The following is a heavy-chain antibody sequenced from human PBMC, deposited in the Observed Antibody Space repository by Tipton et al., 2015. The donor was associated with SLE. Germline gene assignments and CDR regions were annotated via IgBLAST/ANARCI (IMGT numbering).Heavy chain of an antibody. Sequence: SLRLSCAASGFTFSSYWMSWVRQAPGKGLEWVANIKQDGSEKYYVDSVKGRFTISRDNAKNSLYLQMNSLRAEDTAVYYCARDEGGFGSYYYYMDVWGKGTTVTVSS. J-gene: IGHJ6*03. V-gene: IGHV3-7*03. CDR2: IKQDGSEK. D-gene: IGHD3-16*01. CDR3: ARDEGGFGSYYYYMDV. CDR1: GFTFSSYW.